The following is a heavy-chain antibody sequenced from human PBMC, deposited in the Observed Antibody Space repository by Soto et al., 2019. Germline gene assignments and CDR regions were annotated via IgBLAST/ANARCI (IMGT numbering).Heavy chain of an antibody. J-gene: IGHJ6*03. V-gene: IGHV1-8*01. D-gene: IGHD1-7*01. CDR2: MNPNSGNT. Sequence: GSMKGSLKASGYTFTSYYINRGRQATGQGLEWMGWMNPNSGNTGYAQKFQGRVTMTRNTSISTAYMELSSLRSEDTAVYYCARVGYNWNLVGYYMDVWGKGTTVTVSS. CDR1: GYTFTSYY. CDR3: ARVGYNWNLVGYYMDV.